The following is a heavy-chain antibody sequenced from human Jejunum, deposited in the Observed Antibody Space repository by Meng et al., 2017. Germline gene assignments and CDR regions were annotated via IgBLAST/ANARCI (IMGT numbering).Heavy chain of an antibody. V-gene: IGHV4-61*08. CDR2: AST. Sequence: VQLQESGPELVRPSETLSLICTVSGGSVSRAGYQWGWIRQPPGKGLEWIGYASTNYNPSLKSRVTISLDTSRNQFSLSLSSVTAADTAVYYCARDHMGSLDYWGQGILVTVSS. D-gene: IGHD1-26*01. J-gene: IGHJ4*02. CDR1: GGSVSRAGYQ. CDR3: ARDHMGSLDY.